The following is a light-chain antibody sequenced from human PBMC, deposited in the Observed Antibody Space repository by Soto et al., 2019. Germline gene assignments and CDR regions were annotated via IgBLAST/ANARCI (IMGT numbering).Light chain of an antibody. Sequence: ENVLTQSPGTLSLSPGERATLSCRASQSISSTYLAWYRQKPGQAPRLLIYAASSRATGIPDRFSGSGSGTAFTLTISRLEPEDFAVYYCQQYYASSWTFGQGTRVEIK. CDR1: QSISSTY. V-gene: IGKV3-20*01. CDR2: AAS. CDR3: QQYYASSWT. J-gene: IGKJ1*01.